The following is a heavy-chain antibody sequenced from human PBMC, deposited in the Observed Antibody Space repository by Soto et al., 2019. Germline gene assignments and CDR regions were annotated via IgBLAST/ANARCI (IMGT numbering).Heavy chain of an antibody. Sequence: QVQLVESGGGVVQPGRSLRLSCAASGFTFSSYGMHWVRQAPGKGLEWVAVISYDGSNKYYADSVKGRFTISRDNSKNTLYLQMNSLRAEDTAVYYCAKDWTATVDLDVW. CDR1: GFTFSSYG. D-gene: IGHD6-25*01. V-gene: IGHV3-30*18. J-gene: IGHJ6*01. CDR2: ISYDGSNK. CDR3: AKDWTATVDLDV.